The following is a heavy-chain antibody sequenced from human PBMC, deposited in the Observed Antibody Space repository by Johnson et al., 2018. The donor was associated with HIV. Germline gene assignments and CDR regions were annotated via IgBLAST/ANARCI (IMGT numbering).Heavy chain of an antibody. CDR1: GFTFSSYA. CDR2: ISYDGSNK. J-gene: IGHJ3*02. D-gene: IGHD3-10*01. CDR3: ARGVRFGYYGSGSYYDPPI. V-gene: IGHV3-30*04. Sequence: QVQLVESGGGVVQPGRSLRLSCAASGFTFSSYAMHWVRQAPGKGLEWVAVISYDGSNKYYAASVKGRFTISRDNSKHTLYLQMNSLRAEDTAVYYCARGVRFGYYGSGSYYDPPIWGQGTMVTVSS.